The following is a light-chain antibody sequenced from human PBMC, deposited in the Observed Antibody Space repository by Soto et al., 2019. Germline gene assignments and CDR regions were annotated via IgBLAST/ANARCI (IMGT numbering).Light chain of an antibody. CDR3: SSYTSSSTYV. V-gene: IGLV2-14*01. Sequence: QSVLTQAASLSGSPGQSITISCTGTSSDVGGYNYVSWYQQHPGKAPKHMIYEVSNRPSGVSNRFSGSKSGNTASLTISGLQAEDEADYYCSSYTSSSTYVFGTGTKVTVL. CDR2: EVS. CDR1: SSDVGGYNY. J-gene: IGLJ1*01.